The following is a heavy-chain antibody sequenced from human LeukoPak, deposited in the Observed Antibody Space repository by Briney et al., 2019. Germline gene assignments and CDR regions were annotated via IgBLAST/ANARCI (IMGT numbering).Heavy chain of an antibody. CDR2: ILNDGSQE. J-gene: IGHJ3*02. V-gene: IGHV3-33*01. CDR1: GFTFSSYG. CDR3: ARNDALGDNALDI. Sequence: GRSLRLTCAASGFTFSSYGMHWVRQAPGKGLEWVAVILNDGSQEKYADSVRGRFTISRDNSKNTLFLQMNSLRAEDTAVYYCARNDALGDNALDIWGQGTMVTVSS. D-gene: IGHD3-16*01.